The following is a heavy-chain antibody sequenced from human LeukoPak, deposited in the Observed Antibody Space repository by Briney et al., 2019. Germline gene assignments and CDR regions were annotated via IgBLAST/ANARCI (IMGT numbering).Heavy chain of an antibody. Sequence: GASVKVSCKASGGTFSSYAISWVRQAPGQGREWMGGVIPIFGTANYAQKFQGRVTITADKSTSTAYMELNSLRAEDTAVYYCARGEGATPYYYYMDVWGKGTTVTVSS. V-gene: IGHV1-69*06. CDR1: GGTFSSYA. J-gene: IGHJ6*03. CDR3: ARGEGATPYYYYMDV. D-gene: IGHD1-26*01. CDR2: VIPIFGTA.